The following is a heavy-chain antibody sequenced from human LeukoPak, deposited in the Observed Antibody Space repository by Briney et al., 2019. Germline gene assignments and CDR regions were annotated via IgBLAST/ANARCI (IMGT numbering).Heavy chain of an antibody. CDR2: INHSGST. J-gene: IGHJ4*02. CDR1: GGSFSGYY. CDR3: ARHWSDYDSSGYYGVFDY. V-gene: IGHV4-34*01. Sequence: PSETLSLTSAVYGGSFSGYYWSWIRQPPGKGLEWIGEINHSGSTNYNPSLKSRVTISVDTSKNQFSLKLSSVTAADTAVYYCARHWSDYDSSGYYGVFDYWGQGTLVTVSS. D-gene: IGHD3-22*01.